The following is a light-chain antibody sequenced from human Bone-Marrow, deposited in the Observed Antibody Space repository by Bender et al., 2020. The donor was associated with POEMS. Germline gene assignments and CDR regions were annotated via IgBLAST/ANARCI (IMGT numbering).Light chain of an antibody. V-gene: IGLV1-40*01. CDR1: SSNTGSGYD. CDR2: GYN. J-gene: IGLJ1*01. Sequence: QSVLTQPPSVSGAPGQRVTISCTGSSSNTGSGYDINWYQHLPGTAPKLLIYGYNNRPSGVPDRFSGSKSGNTASLTISGLQAEDEADYFCCSYAGGITYYVFGTGTKVTVL. CDR3: CSYAGGITYYV.